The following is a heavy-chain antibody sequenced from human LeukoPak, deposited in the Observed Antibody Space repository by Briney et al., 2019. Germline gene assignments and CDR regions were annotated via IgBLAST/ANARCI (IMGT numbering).Heavy chain of an antibody. CDR2: INPNSGGT. Sequence: ASVKVSCKASGYTFTGYYMHWVRQAPGQGLEWMGWINPNSGGTNYAQKFQGRVTMTRDTSISTAYMELSSLRSEDTAVYYCARVVGLGYDSSGLPCDAFDIWGQGTMVTVSS. J-gene: IGHJ3*02. V-gene: IGHV1-2*02. CDR3: ARVVGLGYDSSGLPCDAFDI. CDR1: GYTFTGYY. D-gene: IGHD3-22*01.